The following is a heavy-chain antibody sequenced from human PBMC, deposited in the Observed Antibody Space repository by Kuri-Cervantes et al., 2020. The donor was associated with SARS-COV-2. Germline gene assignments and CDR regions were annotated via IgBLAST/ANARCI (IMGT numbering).Heavy chain of an antibody. V-gene: IGHV3-15*01. J-gene: IGHJ3*02. CDR3: ITDNWRAASAFEM. CDR2: VKSKIDGETK. CDR1: GFTFSDVG. D-gene: IGHD6-25*01. Sequence: GGSLRLSCVASGFTFSDVGMGWVRQAPGKGLQWVGRVKSKIDGETKDLGAPVKDRFTISREDSKNILYLQRNRLKTEDTAVYYCITDNWRAASAFEMWGLGTMVTVSS.